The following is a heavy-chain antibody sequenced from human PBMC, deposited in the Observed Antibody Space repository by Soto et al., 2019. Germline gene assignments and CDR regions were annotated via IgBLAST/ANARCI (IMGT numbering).Heavy chain of an antibody. D-gene: IGHD2-21*01. V-gene: IGHV4-59*01. Sequence: QVQLQESGPGLVKPLETVSLTCTVSGGSLTDDYWNWIRQPPGKGLEWIGYVYHGGSTNYNPSLKSRVTISVDRSKNQFSLKLSSVTAADTAVYYCARGNDWKSSTFDIWGHGTMVFVSS. J-gene: IGHJ3*02. CDR3: ARGNDWKSSTFDI. CDR1: GGSLTDDY. CDR2: VYHGGST.